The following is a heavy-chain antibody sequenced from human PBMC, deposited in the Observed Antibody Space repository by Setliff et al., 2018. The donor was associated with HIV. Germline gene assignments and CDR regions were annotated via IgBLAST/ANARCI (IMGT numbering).Heavy chain of an antibody. J-gene: IGHJ6*03. Sequence: PGGSLRLSCVASGFTFSGDWMNWIRQAPGKGLEWVSYIGGSTTSYTNYADSVKGRFIISRDNAKNSLYLQMNSLRAEDTAVYYCARVQRHYYYYYMDVWGKGTTVTVSS. CDR1: GFTFSGDW. CDR3: ARVQRHYYYYYMDV. D-gene: IGHD4-4*01. CDR2: IGGSTTSYT. V-gene: IGHV3-11*06.